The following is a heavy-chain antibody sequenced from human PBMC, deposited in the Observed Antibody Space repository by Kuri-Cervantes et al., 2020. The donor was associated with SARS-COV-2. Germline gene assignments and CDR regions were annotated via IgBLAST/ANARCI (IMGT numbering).Heavy chain of an antibody. Sequence: ASVKVSCKASGYTFTSYGISWVRQAPGQGLEWMGWISAYNGNTNYAQKLQGRVTMTTDTSTSTAYMELRSLRSDDTAVYYCAGVDLWFGELYLDCWGQGTLVTVSS. D-gene: IGHD3-10*01. CDR3: AGVDLWFGELYLDC. J-gene: IGHJ4*02. V-gene: IGHV1-18*01. CDR2: ISAYNGNT. CDR1: GYTFTSYG.